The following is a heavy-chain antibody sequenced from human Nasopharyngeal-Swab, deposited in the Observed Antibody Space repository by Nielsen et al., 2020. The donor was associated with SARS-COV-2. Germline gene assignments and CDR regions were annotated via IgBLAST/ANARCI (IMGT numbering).Heavy chain of an antibody. CDR3: ARVVKNVARYYCYYGMDV. J-gene: IGHJ6*02. V-gene: IGHV4-39*07. CDR2: IYYSGST. Sequence: WIRQPPGKGLEWIGSIYYSGSTYYNPSLKSRVTISVDTSKNQFSLKLSSVTAADTAVYYCARVVKNVARYYCYYGMDVWGQGTTVTVSS. D-gene: IGHD3-16*02.